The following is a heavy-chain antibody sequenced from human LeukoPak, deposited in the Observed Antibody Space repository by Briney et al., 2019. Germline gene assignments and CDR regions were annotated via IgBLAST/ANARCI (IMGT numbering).Heavy chain of an antibody. CDR3: AAEGRPTVVTFRKGAVDL. Sequence: SVKVSCKASGFTFTSSAVQWVRQARGQRLEWIGWVGVGSGNTNYANKFQERVTITRDMSTSTVYMELSSLRSEDTAVYYCAAEGRPTVVTFRKGAVDLWGQGAMVTVSS. J-gene: IGHJ3*01. CDR1: GFTFTSSA. V-gene: IGHV1-58*01. D-gene: IGHD4-23*01. CDR2: VGVGSGNT.